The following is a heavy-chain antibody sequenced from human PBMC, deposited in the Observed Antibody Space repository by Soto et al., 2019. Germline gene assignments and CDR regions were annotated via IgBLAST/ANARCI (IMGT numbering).Heavy chain of an antibody. J-gene: IGHJ1*01. CDR3: AKMSSGWYKAEYFQH. CDR2: ISYDGSNK. D-gene: IGHD6-19*01. CDR1: GFTFSSYG. V-gene: IGHV3-30*18. Sequence: GGSLRLSCAASGFTFSSYGMHWVRQAPGKGLEWVAVISYDGSNKYYADSVKGRFTISRDNSKNTLYLQMNSLRAEDTAVYYCAKMSSGWYKAEYFQHWGQGTLVTVSS.